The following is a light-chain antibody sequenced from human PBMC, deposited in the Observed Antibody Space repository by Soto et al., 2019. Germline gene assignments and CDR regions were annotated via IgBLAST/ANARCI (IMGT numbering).Light chain of an antibody. CDR1: QSVSSS. CDR2: SGY. CDR3: QQRYSRLRV. Sequence: FVVTQSPDTLSLSPGETATLSCRASQSVSSSVAWYQHKPGQSPRLVVYSGYKRSPGIPARFSGSGSGTDFTLTISSLESDDFAIYYCQQRYSRLRVFGPGTKVEVK. V-gene: IGKV3-11*01. J-gene: IGKJ1*01.